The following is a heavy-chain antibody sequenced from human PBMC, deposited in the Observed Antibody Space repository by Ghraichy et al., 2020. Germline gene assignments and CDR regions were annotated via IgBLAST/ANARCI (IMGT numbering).Heavy chain of an antibody. J-gene: IGHJ2*01. CDR1: GFTFSSYW. D-gene: IGHD5-18*01. CDR3: ARGPGGGYSYGWSYWYFDL. V-gene: IGHV3-7*03. Sequence: GGSLRLSCAASGFTFSSYWMSWVRQAPGKGLEWVANIKQDGSEKYYVDSVKGRFTISRDNGKNSLYLQMNSLRAEDTAVYYCARGPGGGYSYGWSYWYFDLWGRGTLVTVSS. CDR2: IKQDGSEK.